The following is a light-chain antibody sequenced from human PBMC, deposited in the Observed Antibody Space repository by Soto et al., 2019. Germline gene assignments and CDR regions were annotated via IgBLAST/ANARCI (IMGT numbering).Light chain of an antibody. Sequence: EIVLTQSPGTLSLSPGERATLSRRASQSVSSSYLAWYQQKPGQAPRLLIYGASSRAIHTPDRFSGSGSGTEFTLTISSLQSEDFAVYYCQQYKNWPTITFGQGTRLEIK. J-gene: IGKJ5*01. V-gene: IGKV3D-15*01. CDR1: QSVSSSY. CDR3: QQYKNWPTIT. CDR2: GAS.